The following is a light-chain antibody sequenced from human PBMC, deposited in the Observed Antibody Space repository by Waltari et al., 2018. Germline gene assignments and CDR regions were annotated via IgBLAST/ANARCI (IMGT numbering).Light chain of an antibody. CDR3: QQDKTTPYT. J-gene: IGKJ2*01. CDR1: QGINPE. CDR2: STS. Sequence: DIQMTQSPSSLSAPIGDRVTVTCRASQGINPELSWYQQKPGRAPTLLIYSTSSLQRGVSSRFSGSGCGTAFTLTISSLQPEDVANYYCQQDKTTPYTFGQGTRVEI. V-gene: IGKV1-27*01.